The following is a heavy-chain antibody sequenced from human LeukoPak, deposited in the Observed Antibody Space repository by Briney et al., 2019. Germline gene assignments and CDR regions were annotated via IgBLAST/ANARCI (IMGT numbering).Heavy chain of an antibody. CDR2: IKSDGSST. D-gene: IGHD6-13*01. V-gene: IGHV3-74*01. Sequence: PGGSLRLSCVASGFTFSSYWMHWVRQAPGKGLVWVSRIKSDGSSTSYAGFVKGRFTISRDNSKNTLYLQMNSLRAEDTAVYYCAKGYSSSWSGGFDYWGQGTLVTVSS. CDR1: GFTFSSYW. CDR3: AKGYSSSWSGGFDY. J-gene: IGHJ4*02.